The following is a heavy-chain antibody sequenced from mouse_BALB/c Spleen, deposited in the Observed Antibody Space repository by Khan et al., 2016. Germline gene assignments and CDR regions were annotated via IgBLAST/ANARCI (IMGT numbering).Heavy chain of an antibody. CDR3: ERRPYGGYAMDY. CDR2: MRSKSNNYAT. Sequence: EVQLVESGGGLVQPKGSLKLSCAASGFTFNTYAMNWVRQAPGKGLEWVGRMRSKSNNYATFYADSVKDRFTISRADSQSMLYLQMNNLKTEDTAMYYCERRPYGGYAMDYWGQGTSVTVSS. V-gene: IGHV10-1*02. D-gene: IGHD1-1*01. CDR1: GFTFNTYA. J-gene: IGHJ4*01.